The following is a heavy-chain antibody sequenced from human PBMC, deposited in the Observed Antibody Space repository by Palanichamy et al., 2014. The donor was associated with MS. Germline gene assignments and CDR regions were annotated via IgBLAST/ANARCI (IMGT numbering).Heavy chain of an antibody. D-gene: IGHD5-12*01. Sequence: QVQLVESGGGVVQPGGSLRLSCAASGFTFSSYGMHWVRQAPGKGLEWVAYIRYDGSNKYYADSVKGRFTISRDNSKNTMDLQMNSLRAEDTAVYYCAKDSYSGNDYLFDYWGQGTLVTVSS. J-gene: IGHJ4*02. CDR2: IRYDGSNK. CDR1: GFTFSSYG. CDR3: AKDSYSGNDYLFDY. V-gene: IGHV3-30*02.